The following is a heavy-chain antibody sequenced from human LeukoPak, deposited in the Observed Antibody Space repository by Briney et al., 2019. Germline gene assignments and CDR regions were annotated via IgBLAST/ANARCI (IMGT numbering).Heavy chain of an antibody. V-gene: IGHV3-7*01. D-gene: IGHD4-17*01. J-gene: IGHJ4*02. CDR2: IKQDGSVR. CDR3: ASHGDYVFDH. CDR1: GFTFGSFW. Sequence: QPGGSLRLSCAASGFTFGSFWLSWVRQAPGKGLEWVASIKQDGSVRYYVDSVKGRFTIPRDNAKSALYLQMNSLRDEDTAVYYCASHGDYVFDHWGQGSLVTVSS.